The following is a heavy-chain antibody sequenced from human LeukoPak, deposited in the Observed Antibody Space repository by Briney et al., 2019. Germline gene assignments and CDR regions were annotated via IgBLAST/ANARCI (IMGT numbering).Heavy chain of an antibody. V-gene: IGHV3-33*08. D-gene: IGHD3-10*01. CDR1: GFTFSSYG. J-gene: IGHJ4*02. CDR3: ARMVRETDY. CDR2: IWYGGNHM. Sequence: GGSLRLSCVTSGFTFSSYGMHWVRQAPGKGLEWVAVIWYGGNHMYCGDSVEGRFTISRDDSKNILYLQMNSLKAEDTAVYYCARMVRETDYWGQGTLVIVSS.